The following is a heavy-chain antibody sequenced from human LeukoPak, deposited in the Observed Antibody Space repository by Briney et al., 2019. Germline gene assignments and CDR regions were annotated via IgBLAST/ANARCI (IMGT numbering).Heavy chain of an antibody. Sequence: SGPTRANPTQTLTLTCTFSGSALSTHGMRVSWVRQPPGKTLEWLARIDWGDDKFYTPSLQTRLTISKDTSKNQVVLTMTNMDPADTATYYCARNIVGEGIFDYWGQGTLVTVSS. CDR1: GSALSTHGMR. D-gene: IGHD2-15*01. V-gene: IGHV2-70*04. CDR3: ARNIVGEGIFDY. CDR2: IDWGDDK. J-gene: IGHJ4*02.